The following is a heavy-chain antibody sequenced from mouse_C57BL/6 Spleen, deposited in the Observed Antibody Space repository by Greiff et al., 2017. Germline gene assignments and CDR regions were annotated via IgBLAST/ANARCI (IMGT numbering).Heavy chain of an antibody. CDR3: ARADPVYYFDY. CDR1: GFTFSDYY. V-gene: IGHV5-16*01. J-gene: IGHJ2*01. CDR2: INYDGSST. Sequence: EVQRVESEGGLVQPGSSMKLSCTASGFTFSDYYMAWVRQVPEKGLEWVANINYDGSSTYYLDSLKSRFIISRDNAKNILYLQMSSLKSEDTATYYCARADPVYYFDYWGQGTTLTVSS.